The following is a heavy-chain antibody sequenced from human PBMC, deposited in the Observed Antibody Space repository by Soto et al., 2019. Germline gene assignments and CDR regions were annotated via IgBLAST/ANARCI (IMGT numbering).Heavy chain of an antibody. Sequence: QVQLVQSGAEVKKPGSSVQVYCKASGGNFSSYAISWVRQAPGQGLEWMGGIIPIFGTANYAQKFQGRVTITADESTSTAYMELSSLRSEDTAVYYCARERIAVAVTVGAFYIFGQGTMVTVSS. V-gene: IGHV1-69*01. D-gene: IGHD6-19*01. CDR2: IIPIFGTA. CDR1: GGNFSSYA. J-gene: IGHJ3*02. CDR3: ARERIAVAVTVGAFYI.